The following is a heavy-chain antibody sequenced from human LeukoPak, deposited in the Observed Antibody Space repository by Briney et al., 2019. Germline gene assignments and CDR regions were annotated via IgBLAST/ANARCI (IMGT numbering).Heavy chain of an antibody. V-gene: IGHV3-21*01. D-gene: IGHD3-3*01. J-gene: IGHJ4*02. CDR1: GFTFSSYS. CDR2: ISSSSSYI. Sequence: NPGGSLRLSCAASGFTFSSYSMNWVRQAPGKGLEWVSSISSSSSYIYYADSVKGRFTISRDNAKNSLYLQMNSLRAEDTAVYYCARVAGYYDFWSGYYTGPFDYWGQGTLVTVSS. CDR3: ARVAGYYDFWSGYYTGPFDY.